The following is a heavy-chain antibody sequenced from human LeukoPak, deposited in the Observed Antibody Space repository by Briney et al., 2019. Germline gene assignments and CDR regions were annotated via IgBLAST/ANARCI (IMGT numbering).Heavy chain of an antibody. CDR1: GYTFTSYY. CDR3: ARDKVPRYCSGGSCYRQKTNWFDP. D-gene: IGHD2-15*01. CDR2: INPSGGST. J-gene: IGHJ5*02. Sequence: ASVKVSCKASGYTFTSYYMHWVRQAPGQGLGWMGIINPSGGSTSYAQKFQGRVTMTRDTSTSTVYMELSSLRSEDTAVYYCARDKVPRYCSGGSCYRQKTNWFDPWGQGTLVTVSS. V-gene: IGHV1-46*01.